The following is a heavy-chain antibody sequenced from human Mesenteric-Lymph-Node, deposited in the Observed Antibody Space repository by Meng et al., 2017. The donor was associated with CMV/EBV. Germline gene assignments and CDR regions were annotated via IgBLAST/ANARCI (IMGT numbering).Heavy chain of an antibody. V-gene: IGHV4-39*07. CDR2: INHSGST. CDR1: GGSISSSSYY. J-gene: IGHJ4*02. Sequence: SETLSLTCTVSGGSISSSSYYWSWIRQPPGKGLEWIGEINHSGSTNYNPSLKSRVTISVDTSKNQFSLKLSSVTAEDTAVYYCARDDKDIVDDYWGQGTLVTVSS. D-gene: IGHD2-15*01. CDR3: ARDDKDIVDDY.